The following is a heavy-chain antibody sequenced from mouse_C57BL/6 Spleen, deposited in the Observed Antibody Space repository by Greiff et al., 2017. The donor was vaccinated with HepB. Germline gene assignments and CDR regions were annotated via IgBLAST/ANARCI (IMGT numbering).Heavy chain of an antibody. CDR1: GYSFTSYY. V-gene: IGHV1-66*01. J-gene: IGHJ1*03. Sequence: QVQLKQSGPELVKPGASVKISCKASGYSFTSYYIHWVKQRPGQGLEWIGWIYPGSGNTKYNEKFKGKATLTADTSSSTAYMQLSSLTSEDSAVYDCARVPIYYGKDFDVWGTGTTVTVSS. CDR2: IYPGSGNT. D-gene: IGHD1-2*01. CDR3: ARVPIYYGKDFDV.